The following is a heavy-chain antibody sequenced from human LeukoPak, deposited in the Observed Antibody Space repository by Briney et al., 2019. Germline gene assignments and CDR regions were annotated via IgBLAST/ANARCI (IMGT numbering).Heavy chain of an antibody. CDR3: TTDLGGIVGVTDY. J-gene: IGHJ4*02. CDR1: GFTFSSYG. CDR2: IRYDGSNK. Sequence: GGSLRLSCAASGFTFSSYGMHWVRQAPGKGLEWVAFIRYDGSNKYYAGSVKGRFTISRDNSKNTLYLQMNSLRAEDTAVYYCTTDLGGIVGVTDYWGQGTLVTVSS. V-gene: IGHV3-30*02. D-gene: IGHD1-26*01.